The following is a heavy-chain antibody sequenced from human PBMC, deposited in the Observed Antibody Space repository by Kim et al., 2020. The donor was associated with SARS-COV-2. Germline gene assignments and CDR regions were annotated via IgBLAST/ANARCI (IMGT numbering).Heavy chain of an antibody. V-gene: IGHV3-30*18. J-gene: IGHJ4*02. Sequence: GGSLRLSCAVSGFSFGSFGMHWVRQAPGKGLEWVASISYNGNNKYYVDSVRGRFTISRDDSKDTLFLQMNSVTTDDTAVYYCAKDRPCGQCGYMEYWGQGTLVTVSS. CDR1: GFSFGSFG. CDR3: AKDRPCGQCGYMEY. CDR2: ISYNGNNK. D-gene: IGHD2-21*01.